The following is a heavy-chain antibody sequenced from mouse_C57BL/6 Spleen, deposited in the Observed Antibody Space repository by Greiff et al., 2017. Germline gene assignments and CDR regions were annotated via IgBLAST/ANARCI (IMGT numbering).Heavy chain of an antibody. J-gene: IGHJ4*01. CDR3: AREGGTGTDYYAMDY. V-gene: IGHV3-6*01. CDR2: ISYDGSN. CDR1: GYSITSGYY. Sequence: EVKLLESGPGLVKPSQSLSLTCSVTGYSITSGYYWNWIRQFPGNKLEWMGYISYDGSNNYNPSLKNRISITRDTSKNQFFLKLNSVTTEDTATYYCAREGGTGTDYYAMDYWGQGTSVTVSS. D-gene: IGHD4-1*01.